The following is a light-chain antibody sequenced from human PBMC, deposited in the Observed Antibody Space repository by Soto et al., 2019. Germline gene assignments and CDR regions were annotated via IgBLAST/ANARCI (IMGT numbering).Light chain of an antibody. Sequence: DIQMTQSPSSLSASVGDRVTITCRASQGIANYLAWYQQKPGKVPKLLIYAASTLQSGVPSRFSGSGAGTDFTLIISSLQPEDVATYVCQKYNSAPLTFGGGTEVEIK. J-gene: IGKJ4*01. CDR1: QGIANY. V-gene: IGKV1-27*01. CDR3: QKYNSAPLT. CDR2: AAS.